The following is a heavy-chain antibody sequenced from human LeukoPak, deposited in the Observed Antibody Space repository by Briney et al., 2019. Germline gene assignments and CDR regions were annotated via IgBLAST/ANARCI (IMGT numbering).Heavy chain of an antibody. CDR2: ISAYNGNT. Sequence: ASVKVSCKASGYTFTSYGISWVRQAPGQGLEWMGWISAYNGNTNYAQKLQGRVTMTTDTSTSTAYMELRSLRSDDTAVYYCARDHPVAGLKYYFDYWGQGTLVTVSS. CDR1: GYTFTSYG. CDR3: ARDHPVAGLKYYFDY. J-gene: IGHJ4*02. D-gene: IGHD6-19*01. V-gene: IGHV1-18*01.